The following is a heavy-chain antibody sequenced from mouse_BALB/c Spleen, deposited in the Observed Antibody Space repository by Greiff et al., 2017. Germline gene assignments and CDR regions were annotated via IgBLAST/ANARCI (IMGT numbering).Heavy chain of an antibody. J-gene: IGHJ4*01. CDR3: ARKGGSGCEALDY. V-gene: IGHV14-3*02. D-gene: IGHD1-1*01. CDR2: IDPANGNT. CDR1: GFTFKDTY. Sequence: EVQLQQSGAELVKPGASVKLSCTASGFTFKDTYMHWVKQRPEQGLEWIGRIDPANGNTKYDPKFQGKATITADTSSNTAYLQLSSLTSEDTAVYYCARKGGSGCEALDYWGQGTSVTVSS.